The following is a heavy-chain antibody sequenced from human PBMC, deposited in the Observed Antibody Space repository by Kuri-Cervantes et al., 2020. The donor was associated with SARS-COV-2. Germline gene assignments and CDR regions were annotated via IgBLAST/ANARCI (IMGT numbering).Heavy chain of an antibody. Sequence: GSLRLSCAVYGGSFSGYYWGWIRQPPGKGLEWIGSIHYSGSTYYNPSLKSRVTISVDTSKNQFSLKLSSVTAADTAVYYRASLLSYYDYVWGSYRYYYFDYWGQGTLVTVSS. D-gene: IGHD3-16*02. J-gene: IGHJ4*02. V-gene: IGHV4-34*01. CDR2: IHYSGST. CDR3: ASLLSYYDYVWGSYRYYYFDY. CDR1: GGSFSGYY.